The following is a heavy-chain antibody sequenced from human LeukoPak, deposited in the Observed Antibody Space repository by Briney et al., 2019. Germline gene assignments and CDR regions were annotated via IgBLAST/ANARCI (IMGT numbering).Heavy chain of an antibody. V-gene: IGHV1-69*04. CDR1: GGTFSSYA. Sequence: SVKVSCKASGGTFSSYAISWVRQAPGQGLEWMGRIIPILGIANYAQKFQGRVTITADKSTSTAYMELSSLRSEDTAVYYCAREVGGSSWLFWGQGTLVTVSS. CDR2: IIPILGIA. J-gene: IGHJ4*02. D-gene: IGHD6-13*01. CDR3: AREVGGSSWLF.